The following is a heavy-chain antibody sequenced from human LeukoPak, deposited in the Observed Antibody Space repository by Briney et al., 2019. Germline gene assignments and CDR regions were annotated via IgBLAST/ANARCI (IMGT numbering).Heavy chain of an antibody. V-gene: IGHV1-46*01. CDR1: GYTFTSYY. CDR3: ARAYREYDFWSGYYSPVCFDY. CDR2: INPSGGST. J-gene: IGHJ4*02. D-gene: IGHD3-3*01. Sequence: ASVKVSCKASGYTFTSYYMHWVRQAPGQGLEWMGIINPSGGSTSYAQKFQGRVTMTRDTSTSTVYMELSSLRSEDTAVYYCARAYREYDFWSGYYSPVCFDYWGQGTLVTVSS.